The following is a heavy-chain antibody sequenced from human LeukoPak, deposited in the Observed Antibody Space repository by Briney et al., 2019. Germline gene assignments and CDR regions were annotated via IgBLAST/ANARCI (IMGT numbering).Heavy chain of an antibody. D-gene: IGHD3-22*01. V-gene: IGHV3-53*01. CDR1: GFTVSNNY. CDR2: IYSGGST. CDR3: ARASHYYDSSGSHDAFDI. Sequence: QPGGSLRLSCAASGFTVSNNYMSWVRQAPGKGLEWVSVIYSGGSTYYADSVKGRFTISRDNSKNTLYLQMNSLRAEDTAVYYCARASHYYDSSGSHDAFDIWGQGTMVTVSS. J-gene: IGHJ3*02.